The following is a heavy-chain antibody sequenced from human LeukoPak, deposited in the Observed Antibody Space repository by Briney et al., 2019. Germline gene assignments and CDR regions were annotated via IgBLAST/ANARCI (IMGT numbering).Heavy chain of an antibody. CDR2: IYSRGST. V-gene: IGHV3-53*01. J-gene: IGHJ4*02. CDR1: VFTFTSYA. CDR3: ARDHDGSGFDY. D-gene: IGHD3-10*01. Sequence: PGGSLRLSCAAPVFTFTSYAMHWVRQAPGEGLEWVSVIYSRGSTYYADSVKGRFTISRDNSKNTLYLQMNSLRAEDTAVYYCARDHDGSGFDYWGQGTLVTVSS.